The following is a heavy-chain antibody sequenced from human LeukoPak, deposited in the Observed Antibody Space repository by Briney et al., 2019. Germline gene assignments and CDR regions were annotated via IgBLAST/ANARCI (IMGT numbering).Heavy chain of an antibody. CDR2: ISDSGGST. Sequence: PGGSLRLSCSASGFPFCSYAMRWVRQAPGKGLEYVSAISDSGGSTYYADTVKGRFTISRDNSKNTLYLQMSSLRAEDTAVYFCVRGYSFGPYGMDVWGQGTTVTVSS. CDR1: GFPFCSYA. V-gene: IGHV3-64D*09. D-gene: IGHD2-15*01. CDR3: VRGYSFGPYGMDV. J-gene: IGHJ6*02.